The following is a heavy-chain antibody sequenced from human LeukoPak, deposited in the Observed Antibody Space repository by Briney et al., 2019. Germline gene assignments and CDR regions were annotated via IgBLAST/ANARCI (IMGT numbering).Heavy chain of an antibody. D-gene: IGHD2-15*01. CDR3: AKSPEGYCSGGTCYLYFDY. CDR2: ISSSSSYI. Sequence: GGSLRLSCAASGFTFSTYSMNRVRQAPGKGLEWVSSISSSSSYIYYADSVKGRFTISRDNAKNSLYLQMDSLRAEDTAVFYCAKSPEGYCSGGTCYLYFDYWGQGSLVTVSS. V-gene: IGHV3-21*06. J-gene: IGHJ4*02. CDR1: GFTFSTYS.